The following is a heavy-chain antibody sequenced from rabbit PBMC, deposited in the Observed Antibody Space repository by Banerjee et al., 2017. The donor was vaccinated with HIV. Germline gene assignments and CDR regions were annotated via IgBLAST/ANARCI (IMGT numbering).Heavy chain of an antibody. Sequence: QEQLVESGGGLVQPEGSLTLTCTASGFTLSSYWMCWVRQAPGKGLEWIACIGAGSSGSTYYASWAKGRITISKTSSTTVTLQMTGLTVADTATYFCARDFSDRDEYYWDLWGQGTLVTVS. V-gene: IGHV1S45*01. J-gene: IGHJ3*01. CDR3: ARDFSDRDEYYWDL. D-gene: IGHD2-1*01. CDR2: IGAGSSGST. CDR1: GFTLSSYW.